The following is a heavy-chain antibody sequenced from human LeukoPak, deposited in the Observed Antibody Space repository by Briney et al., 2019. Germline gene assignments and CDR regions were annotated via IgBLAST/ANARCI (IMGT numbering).Heavy chain of an antibody. J-gene: IGHJ3*02. V-gene: IGHV1-69*13. CDR3: ASGEGGAAFDI. D-gene: IGHD3-10*01. CDR2: IIPIFGTA. CDR1: GGTFSSYA. Sequence: ASVKVSCKASGGTFSSYAISWVRQAPGQGLEWMGGIIPIFGTANYAQKFQGRVTITADESTSTAYMELSSLRSEVTAVYYCASGEGGAAFDIWGQGTMVTVSS.